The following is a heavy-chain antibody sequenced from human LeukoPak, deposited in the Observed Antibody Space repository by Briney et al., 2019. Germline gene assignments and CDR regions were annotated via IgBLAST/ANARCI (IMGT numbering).Heavy chain of an antibody. Sequence: PGGSLRLSCAASGFTFSSYAMSWVRQAPGKGLEWVSAVSGSGGSTYYADSVKGRFTISRDNSKNTLYLQMNSLRAEDTAVYYCASLNYGSGSYYKTVWGQGTLVTVSS. D-gene: IGHD3-10*01. J-gene: IGHJ4*02. CDR3: ASLNYGSGSYYKTV. CDR1: GFTFSSYA. CDR2: VSGSGGST. V-gene: IGHV3-23*01.